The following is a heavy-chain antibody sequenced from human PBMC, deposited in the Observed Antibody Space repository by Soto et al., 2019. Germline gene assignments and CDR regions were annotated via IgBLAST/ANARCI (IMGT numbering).Heavy chain of an antibody. CDR2: IYWNDDK. Sequence: SGPTLVNPTQTLTLTYTFSGFSLYTSGVGVGWIRQPPGKALEWLALIYWNDDKRYSLSLKSRLTITKDTSKNQVVLTMTNIETVDTDKYYCSHYYYDRSGYYSSDYYGLDVWGQGTTGTVS. D-gene: IGHD3-22*01. J-gene: IGHJ6*01. CDR1: GFSLYTSGVG. V-gene: IGHV2-5*01. CDR3: SHYYYDRSGYYSSDYYGLDV.